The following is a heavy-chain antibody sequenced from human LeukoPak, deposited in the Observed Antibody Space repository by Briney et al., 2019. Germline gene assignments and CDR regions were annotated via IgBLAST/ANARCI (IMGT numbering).Heavy chain of an antibody. J-gene: IGHJ4*02. D-gene: IGHD2-2*01. CDR1: GYTFTSYG. CDR3: ARIGRYCSSTSCYPSGFDY. V-gene: IGHV1-18*01. Sequence: ASVKVSCKASGYTFTSYGISWVRQAPGQGLEWMGWISAYNGNTNYAQKLQGRVTVTTDTSTSTAYMELRSLRSDDTAVYYCARIGRYCSSTSCYPSGFDYWGQGTLVTVSS. CDR2: ISAYNGNT.